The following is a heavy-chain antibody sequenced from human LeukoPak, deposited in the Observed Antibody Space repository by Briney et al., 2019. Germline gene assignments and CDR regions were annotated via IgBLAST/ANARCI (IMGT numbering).Heavy chain of an antibody. CDR3: ARDELYSSGYYYGAFDI. CDR1: GGSISSYY. V-gene: IGHV4-59*01. CDR2: IYHSGST. Sequence: PSETLSLTCTVSGGSISSYYWSWIRQPPGKGLEWIGYIYHSGSTNYNPSLKSRVTISVDTSKNQFSLKLTSVTAADTAVYYCARDELYSSGYYYGAFDIWGQGTMVTVSS. D-gene: IGHD3-22*01. J-gene: IGHJ3*02.